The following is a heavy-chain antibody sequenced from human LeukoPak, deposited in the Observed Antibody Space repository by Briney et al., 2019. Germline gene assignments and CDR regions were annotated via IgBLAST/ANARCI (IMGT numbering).Heavy chain of an antibody. CDR2: IYYSGST. Sequence: SETLSLTCTVSGGSIGSSSYYWGWIRQPPGKGLEWIGSIYYSGSTYYNPSLKSRVTISVDTSKNQFSLKLSSVTAADTAVYYCARHPYIWPPYFDYWGQGTLVTVSS. CDR1: GGSIGSSSYY. D-gene: IGHD2-2*02. J-gene: IGHJ4*02. V-gene: IGHV4-39*07. CDR3: ARHPYIWPPYFDY.